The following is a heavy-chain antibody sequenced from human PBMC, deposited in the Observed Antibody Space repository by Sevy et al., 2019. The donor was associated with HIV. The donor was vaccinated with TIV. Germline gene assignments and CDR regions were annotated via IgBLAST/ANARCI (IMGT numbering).Heavy chain of an antibody. CDR2: ISSSGSTI. CDR3: AREPGIAAAGTDY. D-gene: IGHD6-13*01. V-gene: IGHV3-48*03. J-gene: IGHJ4*02. CDR1: GFTFSSYE. Sequence: GGSLRLSCAASGFTFSSYEMNWVRQAPGKGLEWVSYISSSGSTIYYADCVKGRFTISRDNAKNSLYLQMNSLRAEDTAVYYCAREPGIAAAGTDYWGQGTLVTVSS.